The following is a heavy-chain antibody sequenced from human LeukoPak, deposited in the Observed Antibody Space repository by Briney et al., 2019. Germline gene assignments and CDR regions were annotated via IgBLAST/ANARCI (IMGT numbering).Heavy chain of an antibody. Sequence: GGSLRLSCAASGFTVSNNYMSWVRQAPGKGLEWVSIIYSGGTTYYADSVKGRFTLSRDNSKNTLYLQMNSLRAEDTAMYYCTRDRVDYGDFSYSWGQGTLVTVSS. CDR2: IYSGGTT. V-gene: IGHV3-53*01. CDR1: GFTVSNNY. CDR3: TRDRVDYGDFSYS. D-gene: IGHD4-17*01. J-gene: IGHJ4*02.